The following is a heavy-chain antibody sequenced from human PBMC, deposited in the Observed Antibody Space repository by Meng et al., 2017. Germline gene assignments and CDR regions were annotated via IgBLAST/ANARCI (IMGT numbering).Heavy chain of an antibody. J-gene: IGHJ5*02. CDR1: VGSISSGSYY. Sequence: QAQLQEPGHVLLNPPQTLSLTCTVSVGSISSGSYYWSWIRQPAGKGLEWIGRIYTSGSTNYNPSLKSRVTISVDTSKNQFSLKLSSVTAADTAVYYCAKFTEYDWFDPWGQGTLVTVSS. V-gene: IGHV4-61*02. D-gene: IGHD2-2*01. CDR2: IYTSGST. CDR3: AKFTEYDWFDP.